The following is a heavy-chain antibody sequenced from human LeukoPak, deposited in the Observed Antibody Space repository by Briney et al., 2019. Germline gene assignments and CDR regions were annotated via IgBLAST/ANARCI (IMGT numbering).Heavy chain of an antibody. CDR3: ARGNAGDSTYYMDV. Sequence: SETLSLTCAVYGASFIGYYWSWLRQPPGKGLEGMGEINHSGRTNYNPSLKTRVTISVDTSKNQFSLKLSSVTAADTAVYYCARGNAGDSTYYMDVWGKGTTVTVSS. V-gene: IGHV4-34*01. J-gene: IGHJ6*03. CDR2: INHSGRT. D-gene: IGHD4-17*01. CDR1: GASFIGYY.